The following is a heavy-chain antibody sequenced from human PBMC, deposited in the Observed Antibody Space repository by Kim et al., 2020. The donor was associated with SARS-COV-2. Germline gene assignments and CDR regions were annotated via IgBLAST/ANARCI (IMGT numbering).Heavy chain of an antibody. J-gene: IGHJ4*02. CDR3: AREIRDSRPIDHYFDY. V-gene: IGHV1-46*01. Sequence: ASVKVSCKASGYTFTSYYMHWVRQAPGQGLEWMGIINPSGGSTGYAQKFQGRVTMTRDTSTSTVYMELSSLRSEDTAVYYCAREIRDSRPIDHYFDYWGQGTLVTVSS. D-gene: IGHD3-22*01. CDR1: GYTFTSYY. CDR2: INPSGGST.